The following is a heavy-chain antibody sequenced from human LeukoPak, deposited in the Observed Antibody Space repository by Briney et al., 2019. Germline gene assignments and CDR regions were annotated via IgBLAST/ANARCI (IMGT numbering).Heavy chain of an antibody. CDR1: GGSISSYY. CDR3: ARGPGSGYYYVVY. J-gene: IGHJ4*02. D-gene: IGHD3-22*01. CDR2: IYYSGST. V-gene: IGHV4-59*01. Sequence: PSETLSLTCTVSGGSISSYYWSWIRQPPGKGLEWIGYIYYSGSTNYNPSLKSRVTISVDTSKNQFSLKLRSVTAADTAVYYCARGPGSGYYYVVYWGQGTLVTVSS.